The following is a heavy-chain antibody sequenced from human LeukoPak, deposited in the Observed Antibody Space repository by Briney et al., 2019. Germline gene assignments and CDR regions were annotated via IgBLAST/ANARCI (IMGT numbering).Heavy chain of an antibody. Sequence: PSETLSLTCTVSGDSISGQYWGWIRQPPGKGLEWIGNIYHSGGSYYNPSLKSRVTILVDTSKNQFSLKLSSVTAADTAVYYCAKAGTTGIHHWFDPWGQGNLVTVSS. V-gene: IGHV4-38-2*02. CDR3: AKAGTTGIHHWFDP. J-gene: IGHJ5*02. CDR1: GDSISGQY. CDR2: IYHSGGS. D-gene: IGHD1-1*01.